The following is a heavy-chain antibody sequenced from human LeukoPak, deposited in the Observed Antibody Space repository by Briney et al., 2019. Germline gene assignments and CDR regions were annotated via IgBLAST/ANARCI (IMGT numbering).Heavy chain of an antibody. Sequence: QAGGSLRLSCAASGFTFSSYWMHWVRQAPGKGLVWVSRINSDGSSTSYADSVKGRFTISRDNAKNTLYLQMNSLRAEDTAVYYCARTRAYYYDSSGYYPFDYWGQGTLVTVSS. D-gene: IGHD3-22*01. CDR1: GFTFSSYW. CDR2: INSDGSST. V-gene: IGHV3-74*01. J-gene: IGHJ4*02. CDR3: ARTRAYYYDSSGYYPFDY.